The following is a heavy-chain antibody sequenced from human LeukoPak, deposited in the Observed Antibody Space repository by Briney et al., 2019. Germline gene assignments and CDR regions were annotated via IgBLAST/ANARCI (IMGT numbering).Heavy chain of an antibody. Sequence: GGSLRLSCEASGFTFSDYWMSWVRQAPGKGLEWVAIIKQEGGEIYYMDSVKGRFPISRDNAKNSLYLQMNSLRVEDTAVYYCARGRPGAFDIWGQGTMVTVSS. CDR2: IKQEGGEI. J-gene: IGHJ3*02. CDR1: GFTFSDYW. CDR3: ARGRPGAFDI. V-gene: IGHV3-7*02.